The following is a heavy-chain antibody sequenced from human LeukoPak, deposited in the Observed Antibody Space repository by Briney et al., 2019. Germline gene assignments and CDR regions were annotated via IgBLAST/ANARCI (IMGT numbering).Heavy chain of an antibody. J-gene: IGHJ4*02. CDR1: GFTFSNYG. V-gene: IGHV3-30*18. D-gene: IGHD6-19*01. Sequence: GGSLRLSCAASGFTFSNYGMHWVRQAPGKGLEWVAVILYDGSNKYYADSVKGRFTISRDNSKNTLYVQMYSLRAEDTAVYYCAKDRGSVAVAGLYYFDFWGQGTLVTVSS. CDR3: AKDRGSVAVAGLYYFDF. CDR2: ILYDGSNK.